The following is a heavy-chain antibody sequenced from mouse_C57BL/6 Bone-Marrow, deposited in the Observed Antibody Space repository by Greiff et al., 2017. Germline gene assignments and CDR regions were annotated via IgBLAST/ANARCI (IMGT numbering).Heavy chain of an antibody. CDR1: GYTFTSYW. D-gene: IGHD1-1*01. V-gene: IGHV1-69*01. Sequence: QVQLKQPGAELVMPGASVKLSCKASGYTFTSYWMHWVKQRPGQGLEWIGEIDPSDSYTNYNQKFKGKSTLTVDKSSSTAYMQLSSLTSEDSAVYYCARSGVFFLRVYFDYWGQGTTLTVSS. J-gene: IGHJ2*01. CDR2: IDPSDSYT. CDR3: ARSGVFFLRVYFDY.